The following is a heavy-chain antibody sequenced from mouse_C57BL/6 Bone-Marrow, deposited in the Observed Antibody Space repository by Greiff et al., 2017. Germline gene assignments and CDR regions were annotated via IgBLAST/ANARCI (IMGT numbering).Heavy chain of an antibody. CDR3: NYYGSSPYAMDY. CDR2: IYPGNSDT. Sequence: EVQLQQSGTVLARPGASVKMSCKTSGYTFTSYWMHWVKQRPGQGLEWIGAIYPGNSDTSYNQKFKGKAKLTAVTSASTAYMELSSLTNEDSAVYYCNYYGSSPYAMDYWGQGTSVTVSS. CDR1: GYTFTSYW. D-gene: IGHD1-1*01. V-gene: IGHV1-5*01. J-gene: IGHJ4*01.